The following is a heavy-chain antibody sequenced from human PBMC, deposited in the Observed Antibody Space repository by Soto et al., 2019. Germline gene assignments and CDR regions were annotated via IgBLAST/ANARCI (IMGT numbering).Heavy chain of an antibody. Sequence: QVQLQESGPGLVKPSETLSLTCTVSGGSISSYYWSWIRQPPGKGLEWIGYIYYSGSTNYSPSLKSRVTISVDTSKNQFSLKLSSVTAADTAVYYCARRYCSGGSCYSGGWFDPWGQGTLVTVSS. CDR3: ARRYCSGGSCYSGGWFDP. J-gene: IGHJ5*02. CDR1: GGSISSYY. V-gene: IGHV4-59*08. CDR2: IYYSGST. D-gene: IGHD2-15*01.